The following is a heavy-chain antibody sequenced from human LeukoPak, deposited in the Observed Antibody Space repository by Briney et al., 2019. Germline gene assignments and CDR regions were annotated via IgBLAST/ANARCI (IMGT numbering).Heavy chain of an antibody. D-gene: IGHD6-19*01. J-gene: IGHJ5*02. Sequence: GGSLRLSCAASGFTFSRYWMHWVRQAPGKGLEWVSSISSSSSYIYYADPVKGRFTISRDNAKNSLYLQMNSLRAEDTAVYYCAREIAVAGLSSWGQGTLVTVSS. CDR2: ISSSSSYI. CDR3: AREIAVAGLSS. CDR1: GFTFSRYW. V-gene: IGHV3-21*01.